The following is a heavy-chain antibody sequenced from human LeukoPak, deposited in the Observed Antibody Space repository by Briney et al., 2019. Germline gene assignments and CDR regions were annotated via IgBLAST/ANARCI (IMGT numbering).Heavy chain of an antibody. V-gene: IGHV4-30-4*01. Sequence: SETLSLTCTVSGGSISSGDYYWSWIRQPPGKGLEWIGYIYYSGSTYYNPSLKSRVTISVDTSKNQFSLKLSSVTAADTAVYYCARGSVAARPSGFDYWGQGTLVTVSS. D-gene: IGHD6-6*01. CDR1: GGSISSGDYY. CDR2: IYYSGST. CDR3: ARGSVAARPSGFDY. J-gene: IGHJ4*02.